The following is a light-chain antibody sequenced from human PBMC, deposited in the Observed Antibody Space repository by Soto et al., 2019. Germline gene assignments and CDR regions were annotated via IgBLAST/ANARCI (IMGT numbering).Light chain of an antibody. CDR1: QSDSSSF. J-gene: IGKJ1*01. V-gene: IGKV3-20*01. CDR3: QRYGSSPQT. CDR2: GAS. Sequence: EIVLTQSPGTLSLSPGERATLSCRASQSDSSSFLAWYQQKPGQAPRLLIYGASSRAIGIPDRFSGSGSGTDFTLTIASLEPEDFAVYFCQRYGSSPQTFGQGTKVEIK.